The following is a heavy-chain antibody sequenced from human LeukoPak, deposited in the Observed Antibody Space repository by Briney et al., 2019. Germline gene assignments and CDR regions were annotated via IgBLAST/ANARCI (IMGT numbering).Heavy chain of an antibody. Sequence: PGGSLRLSCAASEFTYSATYMSWNGKAPGPGLAWFSYIGSSGSTIYYADSVKGRFTISRDNAKNSLYLQMNSLRAEDTAFFFRARDGIRYFDWLTHFDYWGQGTLVTVSS. CDR3: ARDGIRYFDWLTHFDY. D-gene: IGHD3-9*01. CDR2: IGSSGSTI. CDR1: EFTYSATY. J-gene: IGHJ4*02. V-gene: IGHV3-11*01.